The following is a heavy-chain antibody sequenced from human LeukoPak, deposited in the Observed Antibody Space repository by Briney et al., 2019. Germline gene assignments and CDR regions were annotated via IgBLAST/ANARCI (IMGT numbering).Heavy chain of an antibody. Sequence: SGLTLVNPTQTLTLTCTFSGFSLSSTEVSVGWIRQPPGKALEWLALIYWNDDKRHNPSLKSRLTITKDTSKNQVVLTMSNMDPVDTATYYCAHRMGSDKDYWGQGTLVTVSS. CDR2: IYWNDDK. CDR1: GFSLSSTEVS. J-gene: IGHJ4*02. D-gene: IGHD3-9*01. V-gene: IGHV2-5*01. CDR3: AHRMGSDKDY.